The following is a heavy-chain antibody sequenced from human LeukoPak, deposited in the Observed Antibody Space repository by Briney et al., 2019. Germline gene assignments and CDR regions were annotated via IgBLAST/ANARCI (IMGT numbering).Heavy chain of an antibody. J-gene: IGHJ4*02. CDR1: GGSISSGSYY. Sequence: SETLSLTCTVSGGSISSGSYYWSWIRQPAGKGLEWIGRIYTSGTTNYNPSLKSRVTISVDTSKNQFSLKLSSVTAADTAVYYCARSWTRSVSTFYFDYWGQGTLVTVSS. D-gene: IGHD3-16*01. CDR3: ARSWTRSVSTFYFDY. V-gene: IGHV4-61*02. CDR2: IYTSGTT.